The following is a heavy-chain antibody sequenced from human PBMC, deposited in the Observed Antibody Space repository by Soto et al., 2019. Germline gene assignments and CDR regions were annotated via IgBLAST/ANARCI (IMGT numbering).Heavy chain of an antibody. CDR3: GRESGETWDYEAY. CDR2: ISTNGNT. V-gene: IGHV4-4*07. Sequence: SETMSLTCPVSGGSISSYRWSCIRQPAWKGPEWIGRISTNGNTQYNPSLTSRVTVTVDTSRNQFFLNLHSVTAADSAVYFCGRESGETWDYEAYWGQGTPVTVSS. D-gene: IGHD1-7*01. J-gene: IGHJ4*02. CDR1: GGSISSYR.